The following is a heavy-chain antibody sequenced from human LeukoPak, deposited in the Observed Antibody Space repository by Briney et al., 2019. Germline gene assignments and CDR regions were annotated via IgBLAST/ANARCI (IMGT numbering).Heavy chain of an antibody. CDR1: GFTFSSYW. V-gene: IGHV3-7*01. D-gene: IGHD1-26*01. CDR3: ARVAHSGSYLGAFDI. Sequence: PGGSLRLSCAAPGFTFSSYWMSWVRQAPGKGLEWVANIKQDGSEKYYVDSVKGRFTISRDNAKNSLYLQMNSLRAEDTAVYYCARVAHSGSYLGAFDIWGQGTMVTVSS. CDR2: IKQDGSEK. J-gene: IGHJ3*02.